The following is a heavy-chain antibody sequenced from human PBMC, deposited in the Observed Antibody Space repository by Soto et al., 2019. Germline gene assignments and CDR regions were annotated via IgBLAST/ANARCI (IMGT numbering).Heavy chain of an antibody. CDR1: GFTFSSYA. J-gene: IGHJ6*03. CDR3: ARDTLGTTVTTYYYYYMDV. CDR2: ISSNGGST. V-gene: IGHV3-64*01. Sequence: HPGGSLRLSCAASGFTFSSYAMHWVRQAPGKGLEYVSAISSNGGSTYYANSVKGRFTISRDNSKNTLYLQMGSLRAEDMAVYYCARDTLGTTVTTYYYYYMDVWGKGTRSPSP. D-gene: IGHD4-4*01.